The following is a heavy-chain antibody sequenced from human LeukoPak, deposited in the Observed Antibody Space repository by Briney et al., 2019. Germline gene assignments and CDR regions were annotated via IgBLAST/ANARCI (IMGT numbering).Heavy chain of an antibody. V-gene: IGHV4-34*01. Sequence: PSETLSLTCAVYGGSFSGYYWSWIRQPPGKGLEWIGVINHSGSTNYNPSLKSRVTISVDTSKNQFSLKLSSVTAADTAVYYCASLRIITMIVVVRSLPPWGQGTLVTVSS. CDR3: ASLRIITMIVVVRSLPP. CDR2: INHSGST. J-gene: IGHJ5*02. CDR1: GGSFSGYY. D-gene: IGHD3-22*01.